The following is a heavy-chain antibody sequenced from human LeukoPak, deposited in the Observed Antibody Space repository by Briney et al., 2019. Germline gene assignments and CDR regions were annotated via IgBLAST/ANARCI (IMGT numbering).Heavy chain of an antibody. CDR3: ARDYGDYVGYMDV. Sequence: VASVKVSCKASGYTFIGYYMHWVRQAPGQGLEWMGWINPNTGGTNYAQKFQGRVTMTRDTSISTAYMELSRLSSDDTAVYYCARDYGDYVGYMDVWGKGTTVTVSS. D-gene: IGHD4-17*01. J-gene: IGHJ6*03. CDR1: GYTFIGYY. CDR2: INPNTGGT. V-gene: IGHV1-2*02.